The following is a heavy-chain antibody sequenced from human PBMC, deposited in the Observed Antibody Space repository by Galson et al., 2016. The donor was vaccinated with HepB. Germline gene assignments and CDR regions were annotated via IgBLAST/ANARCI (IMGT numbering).Heavy chain of an antibody. J-gene: IGHJ4*02. CDR1: GDSITSRGYS. D-gene: IGHD1-7*01. CDR2: IYYRGST. CDR3: AKVFSNHWDYIFDN. Sequence: ETLSLTCAVSGDSITSRGYSWDWIRQPPGKGLEWIGAIYYRGSTYYNPSLKGRVTISMDTSENNFSLKLDSVTAADTAIYYCAKVFSNHWDYIFDNWGQGTLVTVSS. V-gene: IGHV4-39*07.